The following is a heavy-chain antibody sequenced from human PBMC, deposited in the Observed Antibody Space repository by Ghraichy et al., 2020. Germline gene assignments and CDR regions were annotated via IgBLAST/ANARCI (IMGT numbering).Heavy chain of an antibody. V-gene: IGHV3-21*01. J-gene: IGHJ6*02. CDR3: ASSSGWGRADV. Sequence: GGSLRLSCAASGFTFSGFGMHWVRQAAGKGLEWVTSITSSSRYIYYADSVKGRFTISRDNAKNLLFLQMNSLRAEDTAVYFCASSSGWGRADVWGQGTTVTVSS. CDR2: ITSSSRYI. D-gene: IGHD6-19*01. CDR1: GFTFSGFG.